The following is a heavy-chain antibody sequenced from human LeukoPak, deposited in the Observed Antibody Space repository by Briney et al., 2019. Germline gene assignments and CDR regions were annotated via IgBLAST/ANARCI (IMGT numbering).Heavy chain of an antibody. V-gene: IGHV3-21*01. CDR3: ARDGGYCTGSSCSRPYHFDY. CDR2: ISSSSSYI. CDR1: GFTFSSYN. J-gene: IGHJ4*02. Sequence: GGSLRLSCAASGFTFSSYNMNWVRQAPGKGLEWVSSISSSSSYIYYADSVKGRFTISRDNAKNSLFLQMNSLRAEDTAVYYCARDGGYCTGSSCSRPYHFDYWGQGTLVTVSS. D-gene: IGHD2-15*01.